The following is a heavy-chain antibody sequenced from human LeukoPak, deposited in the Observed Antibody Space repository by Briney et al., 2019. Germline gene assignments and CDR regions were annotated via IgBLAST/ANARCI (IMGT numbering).Heavy chain of an antibody. V-gene: IGHV3-23*01. Sequence: GGSLRLSCAASGFTFSSYAMSWVRQAPGKGLVWVSGISASGGSTYYADSVKGRFTISRDNSKNTLYLQMNSLRAEDTAVYYCAERTGSYSGYWGQGTLVTVSS. D-gene: IGHD1-26*01. CDR1: GFTFSSYA. CDR3: AERTGSYSGY. CDR2: ISASGGST. J-gene: IGHJ4*02.